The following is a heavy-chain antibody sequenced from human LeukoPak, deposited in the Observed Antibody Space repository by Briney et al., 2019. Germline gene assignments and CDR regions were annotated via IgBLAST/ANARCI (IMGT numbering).Heavy chain of an antibody. Sequence: GGSLRLSCAASGFTVSSNYMSWVRQAPGKGLELVSVIYSGGSTYYADSVKGRFTISRDNSKNTLYLQMNSLRAEDTAVYYCAREGAAYYDISAFDIWGQGTMVTVSS. CDR1: GFTVSSNY. CDR3: AREGAAYYDISAFDI. J-gene: IGHJ3*02. V-gene: IGHV3-66*02. CDR2: IYSGGST. D-gene: IGHD3-22*01.